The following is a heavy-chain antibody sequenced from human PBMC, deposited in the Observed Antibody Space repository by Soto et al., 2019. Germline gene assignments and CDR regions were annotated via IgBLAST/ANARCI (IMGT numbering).Heavy chain of an antibody. CDR1: GASMNTYY. CDR3: ARGNTHGYYYMDV. D-gene: IGHD3-22*01. V-gene: IGHV4-59*08. CDR2: FYYSGLT. J-gene: IGHJ6*03. Sequence: QVQLQESGPGLVKPSETLSLTRAVSGASMNTYYWSWIRQPPGKGLEWIGYFYYSGLTNYNPSLKSRVTISLDTSKNQFSLKLSSVTAADTAVYFCARGNTHGYYYMDVWGRGTTVTVSS.